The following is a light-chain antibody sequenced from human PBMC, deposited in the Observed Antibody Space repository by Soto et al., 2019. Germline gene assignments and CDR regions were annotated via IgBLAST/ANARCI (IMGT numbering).Light chain of an antibody. CDR2: GAS. CDR3: QQYNDWPPYT. V-gene: IGKV3-15*01. J-gene: IGKJ2*01. Sequence: DIVMTQSPATLSVSPGERATLSCRASQSVSSDLAWYQQKPGQAPRLLIYGASTRATGIPTRFSGSGSGTEFTLTICSLQSEDFAVYYCQQYNDWPPYTFGQGTRLEIK. CDR1: QSVSSD.